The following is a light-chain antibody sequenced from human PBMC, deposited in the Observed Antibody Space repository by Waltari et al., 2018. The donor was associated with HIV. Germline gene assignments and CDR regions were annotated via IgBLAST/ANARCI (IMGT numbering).Light chain of an antibody. CDR1: SSNIGSNY. V-gene: IGLV1-47*01. CDR3: ASYAGRNNLV. J-gene: IGLJ2*01. Sequence: QSVLTQSPSASGTPGQRVTISCSGSSSNIGSNYVYWYQQLPGTAPKLLIYGSNQRPPGVPDRFSGSKSGTSASLTVSGLQADDEATYYCASYAGRNNLVFGGGTKLTVL. CDR2: GSN.